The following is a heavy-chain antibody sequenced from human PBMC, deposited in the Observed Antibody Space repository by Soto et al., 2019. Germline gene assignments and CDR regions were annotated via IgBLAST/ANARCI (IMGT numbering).Heavy chain of an antibody. D-gene: IGHD3-3*01. CDR2: INSDGSST. Sequence: PVGSLRLSCAASGSTFSNYWMHWVRQAPGKGLVWVSRINSDGSSTNYAESVKGRFTISRDNAKNTLYLQMNSLRAEDTAVYYCARELGYDFQPWGQGTLVTVSS. CDR1: GSTFSNYW. J-gene: IGHJ5*02. V-gene: IGHV3-74*01. CDR3: ARELGYDFQP.